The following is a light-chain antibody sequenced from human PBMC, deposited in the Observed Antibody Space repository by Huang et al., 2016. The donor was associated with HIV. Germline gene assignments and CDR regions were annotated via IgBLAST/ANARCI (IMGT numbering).Light chain of an antibody. Sequence: EIVMTQSPATLSVSPGERATLSCRASQSVTSTLAWYQQKPGQAPRLLIYGSSTRDTGIPARVSGSGSGTEFTLTISSLQSEDFAVYYCQQYNKWPPIFGQGTKLEIK. CDR2: GSS. J-gene: IGKJ2*01. V-gene: IGKV3-15*01. CDR1: QSVTST. CDR3: QQYNKWPPI.